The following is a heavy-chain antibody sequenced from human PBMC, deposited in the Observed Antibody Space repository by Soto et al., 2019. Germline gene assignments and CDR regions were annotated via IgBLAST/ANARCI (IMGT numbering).Heavy chain of an antibody. CDR3: AKDASASGSYYPNWFDP. J-gene: IGHJ5*02. Sequence: EVQLLESGGGLVQPGGSLRLSCAASGFTFSTYAMSWVPQAPGRGLEWVSGISGTGDSTYTADSVKGRFMISRDISKNTLYLQMNSLRAEDTAVYYCAKDASASGSYYPNWFDPWGQGTLVTVSS. CDR2: ISGTGDST. V-gene: IGHV3-23*01. D-gene: IGHD3-10*01. CDR1: GFTFSTYA.